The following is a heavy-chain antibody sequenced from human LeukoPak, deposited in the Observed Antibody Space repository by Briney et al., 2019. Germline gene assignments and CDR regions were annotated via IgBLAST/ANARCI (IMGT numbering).Heavy chain of an antibody. D-gene: IGHD4-17*01. CDR1: GFTFSSYA. CDR2: ISGSGGST. J-gene: IGHJ4*02. V-gene: IGHV3-23*01. Sequence: HPGGSLRLSCAASGFTFSSYAMSWVRQAPGKGLEWVSAISGSGGSTYYADSVKGRFTISRDNSKNTLYLQMNSLRAEDTAVYYCAKGRFSDYGDYDYYFDYWGQGTLVNVSS. CDR3: AKGRFSDYGDYDYYFDY.